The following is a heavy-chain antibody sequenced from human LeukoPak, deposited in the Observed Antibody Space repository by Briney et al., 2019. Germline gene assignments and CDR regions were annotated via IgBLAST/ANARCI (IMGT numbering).Heavy chain of an antibody. D-gene: IGHD6-13*01. CDR1: GFTFSSYA. CDR3: AKVGNSWDFDY. Sequence: GGSLRLSCAASGFTFSSYAMHWVRQAPGKGLEWVAVISYDGSNKYYADSVKGRFTISRDNSKNTLYLQMNSLRGEDTAVYYCAKVGNSWDFDYWGQGTLVTVSS. J-gene: IGHJ4*02. V-gene: IGHV3-30*04. CDR2: ISYDGSNK.